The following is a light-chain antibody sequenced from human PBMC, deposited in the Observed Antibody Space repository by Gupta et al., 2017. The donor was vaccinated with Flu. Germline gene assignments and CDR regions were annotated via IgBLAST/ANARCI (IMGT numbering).Light chain of an antibody. Sequence: DFQMTQSPASLSASIGDRVTITCQASQDISNYVNWYQQKPGKAPELLIFDASNLETGVPSRFSGSGFGTDFTFTISSLQPEDVATYYCQQYDNLLLLTFGGGTKVEIK. CDR1: QDISNY. CDR2: DAS. V-gene: IGKV1-33*01. CDR3: QQYDNLLLLT. J-gene: IGKJ4*01.